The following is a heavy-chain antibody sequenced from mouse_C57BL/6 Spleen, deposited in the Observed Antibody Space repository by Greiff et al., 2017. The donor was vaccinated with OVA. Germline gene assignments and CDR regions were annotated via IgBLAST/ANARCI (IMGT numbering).Heavy chain of an antibody. V-gene: IGHV7-3*01. CDR2: IRNKANGYTT. D-gene: IGHD1-1*01. J-gene: IGHJ3*01. CDR3: ARYYYGSSPWFAY. Sequence: EVKVVESGGGLVQPGGSLSLSCAASGFTFTDYYMSWVRQPPGKALEWLGFIRNKANGYTTEYSASVKGRFTISRDNSQSILYLQMNALRAEDSATYYCARYYYGSSPWFAYWGQGTLVTVSA. CDR1: GFTFTDYY.